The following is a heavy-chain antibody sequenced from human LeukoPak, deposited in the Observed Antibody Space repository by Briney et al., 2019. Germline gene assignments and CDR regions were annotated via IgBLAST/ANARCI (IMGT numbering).Heavy chain of an antibody. V-gene: IGHV3-7*01. J-gene: IGHJ4*02. CDR2: INQDGSEK. CDR3: ARTRTTVTYYFDS. D-gene: IGHD4-17*01. Sequence: GGSLRLSCAASEFAFDDYGMSWVRQAPGKGLEWVANINQDGSEKYYVDSVKGRFTISRDNAKNSLYLQMNSLRAEDTAVYYCARTRTTVTYYFDSWGQGALVTVSS. CDR1: EFAFDDYG.